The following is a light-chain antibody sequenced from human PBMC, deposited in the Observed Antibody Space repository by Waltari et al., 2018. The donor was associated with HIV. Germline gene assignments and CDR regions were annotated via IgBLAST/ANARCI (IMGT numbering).Light chain of an antibody. CDR3: HQYASFSGT. J-gene: IGKJ1*01. V-gene: IGKV1-5*03. CDR1: QNVGAF. Sequence: DIRLTQSLSTLSASAGDRVAITCRAGQNVGAFLAWYQQKPGKPPKLLIYQASILEGGVPSRFSGSVSGSDFTLTINRLQSDDFATYYCHQYASFSGTFGQGTKVEL. CDR2: QAS.